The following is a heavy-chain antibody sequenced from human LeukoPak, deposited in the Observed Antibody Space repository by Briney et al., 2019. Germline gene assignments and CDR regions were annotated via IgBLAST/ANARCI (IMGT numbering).Heavy chain of an antibody. V-gene: IGHV3-33*01. CDR3: AREGIVVVSAAETEFDY. Sequence: PGGSLTLSCAASGCTVSSYGMHWVRQAPGKGLEGVAGMWYDGSNKYYPDYVKGRFTIYRNNTKNTLYLQINSLRAEDTAVYYCAREGIVVVSAAETEFDYWGQGTLVTVSS. CDR1: GCTVSSYG. D-gene: IGHD2-2*01. CDR2: MWYDGSNK. J-gene: IGHJ4*02.